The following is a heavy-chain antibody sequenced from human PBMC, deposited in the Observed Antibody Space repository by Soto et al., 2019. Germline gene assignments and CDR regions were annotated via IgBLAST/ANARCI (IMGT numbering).Heavy chain of an antibody. CDR3: AKRLDARWGAFDI. CDR2: IKTYNGNT. V-gene: IGHV1-18*01. CDR1: GYTFTSYG. D-gene: IGHD1-1*01. J-gene: IGHJ3*02. Sequence: VQLVQSGPEVKKPGASVKVSCKASGYTFTSYGISWVRQAPGQGLEWLGWIKTYNGNTNYAQLLQGRVTMTTDTSTSTAYMELRSLRSDDTAVYYLAKRLDARWGAFDIWGQGTMVTVSS.